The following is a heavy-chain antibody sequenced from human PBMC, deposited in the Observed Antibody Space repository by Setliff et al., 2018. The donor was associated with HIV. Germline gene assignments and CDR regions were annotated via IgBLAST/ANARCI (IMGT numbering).Heavy chain of an antibody. J-gene: IGHJ5*02. D-gene: IGHD6-19*01. CDR2: IRSKADKYAT. V-gene: IGHV3-73*01. CDR3: LLPCTSGWHIWADP. Sequence: GESLKISCAASGFTFSGAEIHWVRQASGKGLEWVGRIRSKADKYATDYGASAKGRFIISRDDSKKTAYLQMSSLRAEDTAMYYCLLPCTSGWHIWADPWGQGTLVTVSS. CDR1: GFTFSGAE.